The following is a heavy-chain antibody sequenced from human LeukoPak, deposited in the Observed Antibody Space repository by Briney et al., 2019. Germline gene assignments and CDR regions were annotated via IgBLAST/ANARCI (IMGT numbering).Heavy chain of an antibody. D-gene: IGHD6-19*01. CDR2: IIPIFGTA. V-gene: IGHV1-69*13. CDR1: GGTFSSYA. J-gene: IGHJ5*02. Sequence: ASVKVSCKASGGTFSSYAISWVRQAPGQGLEWMGGIIPIFGTANYAQKFQGRVTITADESTSTAYMELSSLRSEDTAVYYCARGGQWLMYDWFDPWGQGTLVTVSS. CDR3: ARGGQWLMYDWFDP.